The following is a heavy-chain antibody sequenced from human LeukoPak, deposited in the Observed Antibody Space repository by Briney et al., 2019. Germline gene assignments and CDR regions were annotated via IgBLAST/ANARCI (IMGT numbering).Heavy chain of an antibody. CDR2: IKQDGSEK. V-gene: IGHV3-7*03. J-gene: IGHJ4*02. CDR3: ARVDRGFFDY. D-gene: IGHD5-12*01. CDR1: GFTFSSDW. Sequence: GGAQRLSCAASGFTFSSDWMSGGRQAPARRLEWVANIKQDGSEKYYVDSVKGRFTISRDNAKNSLYLQMNTLTPEDTAVYYCARVDRGFFDYWGQGTLVTVSS.